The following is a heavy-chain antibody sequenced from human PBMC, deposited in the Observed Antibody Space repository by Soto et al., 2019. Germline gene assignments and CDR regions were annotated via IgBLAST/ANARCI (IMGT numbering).Heavy chain of an antibody. Sequence: KTSETLSLTCAVYGGSFSGYYWSWIRQPPGKGLEWIGEINHSGSTNYNPSLKSRVTISVDTSKNQFSLKLSSVTAAHTAVYYCARGRSRSSSWYRRYYYYGMDVWGQGTTVTVSS. D-gene: IGHD6-13*01. V-gene: IGHV4-34*01. CDR2: INHSGST. J-gene: IGHJ6*02. CDR3: ARGRSRSSSWYRRYYYYGMDV. CDR1: GGSFSGYY.